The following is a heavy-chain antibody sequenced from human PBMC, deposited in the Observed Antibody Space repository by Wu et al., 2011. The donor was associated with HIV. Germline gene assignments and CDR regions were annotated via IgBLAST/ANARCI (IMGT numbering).Heavy chain of an antibody. CDR2: ISTYNGDR. D-gene: IGHD3-10*01. CDR3: AGSYYNSYYYYGMDV. V-gene: IGHV1-18*04. J-gene: IGHJ6*02. Sequence: QVQLVQSGAEVRKPGASVKVSCKASEYFFSGYYIHWVRQAPGQGLEWMGWISTYNGDRDYAQSLQGRVSLTTDTSTSTAYMELRSLRSDDTAVYYCAGSYYNSYYYYGMDVWAKGPRSPSP. CDR1: EYFFSGYY.